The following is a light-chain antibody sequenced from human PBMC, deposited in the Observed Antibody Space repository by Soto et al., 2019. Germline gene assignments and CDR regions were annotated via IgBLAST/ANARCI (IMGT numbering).Light chain of an antibody. CDR2: SDD. CDR3: AAWDDSLNGPFV. Sequence: QSALTQPPSASGTPGQRVTISCSGSNSNIGSNTVNWYQQLPGTAPKLLIYSDDQRPSGVPDRFPGPKSGTSASLAISGLQSEDEADYYCAAWDDSLNGPFVFGTGTRSPS. V-gene: IGLV1-44*01. CDR1: NSNIGSNT. J-gene: IGLJ1*01.